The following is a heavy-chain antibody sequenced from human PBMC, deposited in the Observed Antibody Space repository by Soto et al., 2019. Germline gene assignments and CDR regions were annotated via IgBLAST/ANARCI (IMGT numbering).Heavy chain of an antibody. J-gene: IGHJ4*02. CDR1: GGSSTTGDYY. D-gene: IGHD6-25*01. V-gene: IGHV4-39*01. CDR2: VYSSGST. Sequence: TLSLTCTVSGGSSTTGDYYWGWIRQPPGKGLEWIGSVYSSGSTYYNPSLQSRVTMSVDTSQNQFSLKLSSVTAADTAVYYCPSRVAAGNYYFDDWGQGALVTVSS. CDR3: PSRVAAGNYYFDD.